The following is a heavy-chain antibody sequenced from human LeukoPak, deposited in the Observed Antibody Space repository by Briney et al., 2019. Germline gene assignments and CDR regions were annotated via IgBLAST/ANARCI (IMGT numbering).Heavy chain of an antibody. CDR2: IYYSGST. Sequence: PSETLSLTCTVSGGSISSYYWSWIRQPPGKGLEWIGYIYYSGSTNYNPSLKSRVTISVDTSKNQFSLKLSSVTAADTAVYYCASSDIGTTAYYFDYWGQGTLVTVSS. D-gene: IGHD1-7*01. V-gene: IGHV4-59*01. J-gene: IGHJ4*02. CDR3: ASSDIGTTAYYFDY. CDR1: GGSISSYY.